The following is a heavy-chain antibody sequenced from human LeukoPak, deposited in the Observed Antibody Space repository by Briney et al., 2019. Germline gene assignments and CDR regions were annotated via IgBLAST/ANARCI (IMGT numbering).Heavy chain of an antibody. J-gene: IGHJ4*02. D-gene: IGHD1-1*01. CDR1: GFTFSSYG. V-gene: IGHV3-33*08. CDR3: ARGTSPSYGFPRN. CDR2: IWYGGSNK. Sequence: QFGGSLRLSCAASGFTFSSYGMHWVRQAPGKGLEWVAVIWYGGSNKYYADSVKGRFTISRDNAKNSLYLQMNSLRAEDTAVYYCARGTSPSYGFPRNWGRGTQVTVSS.